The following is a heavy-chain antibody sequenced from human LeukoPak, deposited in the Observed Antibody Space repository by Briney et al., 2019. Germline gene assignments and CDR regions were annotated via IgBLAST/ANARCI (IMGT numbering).Heavy chain of an antibody. CDR2: IYYSGST. V-gene: IGHV4-39*07. Sequence: SETLSLTCTVSGGSISSSSYYWGWIRQPPGKGLEWIGSIYYSGSTYYNPSLKSRVTISVDTSKNQFSLKLSSVTAADTAVYYCARVLPPNHGYTPDYWGQGTLVTVSS. D-gene: IGHD5-24*01. CDR3: ARVLPPNHGYTPDY. J-gene: IGHJ4*02. CDR1: GGSISSSSYY.